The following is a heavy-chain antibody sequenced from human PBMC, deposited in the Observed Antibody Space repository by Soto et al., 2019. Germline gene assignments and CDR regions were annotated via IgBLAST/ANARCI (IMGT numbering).Heavy chain of an antibody. Sequence: SETLSLTCTVSGGSISSSSYYWGWIRQPPGKGLEWIGSIYYSGSTYYNPSLKSRVTISVDTSKNQFSLKLSSVTAADTAVYYCARRLFFDTWFDPWGQGTLVTVSS. D-gene: IGHD2-21*02. J-gene: IGHJ5*02. CDR1: GGSISSSSYY. V-gene: IGHV4-39*01. CDR3: ARRLFFDTWFDP. CDR2: IYYSGST.